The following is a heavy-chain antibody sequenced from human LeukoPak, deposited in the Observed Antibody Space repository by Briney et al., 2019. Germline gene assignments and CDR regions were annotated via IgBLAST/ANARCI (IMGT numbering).Heavy chain of an antibody. V-gene: IGHV4-59*08. Sequence: SETLSLTCTVSGGSISNYYWSWIRQPPGKGLEWIGYIHYSGSTNYNLSLKSRLTISVDTSKNQFSLKLTSVTAADTAVYYCARQEGGFDPWGQGTLVTVSS. CDR3: ARQEGGFDP. D-gene: IGHD1-26*01. CDR1: GGSISNYY. J-gene: IGHJ5*02. CDR2: IHYSGST.